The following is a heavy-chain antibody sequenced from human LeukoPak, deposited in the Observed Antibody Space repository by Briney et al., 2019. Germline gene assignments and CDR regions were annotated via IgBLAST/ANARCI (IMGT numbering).Heavy chain of an antibody. J-gene: IGHJ4*02. CDR3: ARKSYHYGVDY. Sequence: SETLSLTCAVYGGSFGGYYWSWIRQSPGKGLEWIGEINHSGSTNYNPSLKSRVTISVDTSKNQFSLKLSSVTAADTAVYYCARKSYHYGVDYWGQGTLVTVSS. CDR1: GGSFGGYY. CDR2: INHSGST. D-gene: IGHD4-17*01. V-gene: IGHV4-34*01.